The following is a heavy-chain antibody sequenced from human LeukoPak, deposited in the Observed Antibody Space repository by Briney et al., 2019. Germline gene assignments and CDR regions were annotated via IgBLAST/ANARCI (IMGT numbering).Heavy chain of an antibody. V-gene: IGHV3-66*01. CDR2: IYSGGST. Sequence: GGTLRLSCAASGFTVSSNYMSWVRQAPGKGLEWVSVIYSGGSTYYADSVKGRFTIPRDNSKNTLYLQMNSLRAEDTAVYYCASSLLYHDILTGYYPFFPWGQGTLVTVSS. CDR3: ASSLLYHDILTGYYPFFP. J-gene: IGHJ5*02. CDR1: GFTVSSNY. D-gene: IGHD3-9*01.